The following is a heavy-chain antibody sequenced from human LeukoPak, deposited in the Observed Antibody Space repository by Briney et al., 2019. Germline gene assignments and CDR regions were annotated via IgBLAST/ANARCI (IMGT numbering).Heavy chain of an antibody. CDR1: GFTFSSYS. Sequence: GGSLRLSCAASGFTFSSYSMNWVRQAPGKGLEWVSSISSSSSYIYYADSVKGRFTISRDNAKNSLYLQMNSLRAEDTAVYYCARVGTGYSYGPPTLIDYWGQGTLVTVSS. CDR3: ARVGTGYSYGPPTLIDY. CDR2: ISSSSSYI. V-gene: IGHV3-21*01. D-gene: IGHD5-18*01. J-gene: IGHJ4*02.